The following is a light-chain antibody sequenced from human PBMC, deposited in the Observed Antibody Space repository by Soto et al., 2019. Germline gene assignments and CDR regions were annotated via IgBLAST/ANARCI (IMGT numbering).Light chain of an antibody. CDR2: LAS. CDR1: QGIKND. V-gene: IGKV1-6*01. CDR3: QYLNSFPLT. J-gene: IGKJ4*01. Sequence: AIQMTQSPSSLSASVGDRVTITCRASQGIKNDLGWYQQKPGKAPKLLIYLASTLQGGVPSRFSGSGSGTDFSLTISSLQPEDVATYYCQYLNSFPLTFGGGTKVELK.